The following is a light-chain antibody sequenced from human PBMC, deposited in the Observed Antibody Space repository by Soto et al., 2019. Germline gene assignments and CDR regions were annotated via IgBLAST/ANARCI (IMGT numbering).Light chain of an antibody. V-gene: IGKV3-15*01. CDR2: GAS. CDR3: QHYNNWPLT. Sequence: EIVMTQSPATLSVSPGERATLSCRASQRVTSNLAWYQQKPGQAPRLLIYGASTRATGIPVRFSGSGSGTEFTLTISSLQSEDFAVYYCQHYNNWPLTFGGGTKVEIK. CDR1: QRVTSN. J-gene: IGKJ4*01.